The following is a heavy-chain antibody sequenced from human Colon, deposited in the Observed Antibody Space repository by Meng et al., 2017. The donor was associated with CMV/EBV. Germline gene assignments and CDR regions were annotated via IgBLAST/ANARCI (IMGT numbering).Heavy chain of an antibody. CDR1: RCGYTGYY. CDR3: WSHSSYVWGSHH. Sequence: QFQLVQAGADVRRHGASVKVSHTASRCGYTGYYSHWSRHPPAQGLEWMGRLDPSTGGTDYTKTFQNRVTMTRDTSTSTAYLVPRRLTSDDDAVFYCWSHSSYVWGSHHWGQGTLVTVSS. D-gene: IGHD3-16*01. J-gene: IGHJ5*02. V-gene: IGHV1-2*02. CDR2: LDPSTGGT.